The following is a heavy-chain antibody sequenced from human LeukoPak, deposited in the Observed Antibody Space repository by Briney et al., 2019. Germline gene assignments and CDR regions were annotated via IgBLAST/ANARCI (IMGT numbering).Heavy chain of an antibody. Sequence: SVTVSCKASGGTFSSYAISWVRQAPGQGLEWMGGIIPIFGTANYAQKFQGRVTITTDESTSTAYMELSSLRSEDTAVYYCARGAVVPAAPSIGYYYYYMDVWGKGTTVTVSS. J-gene: IGHJ6*03. CDR2: IIPIFGTA. CDR1: GGTFSSYA. CDR3: ARGAVVPAAPSIGYYYYYMDV. V-gene: IGHV1-69*05. D-gene: IGHD2-2*01.